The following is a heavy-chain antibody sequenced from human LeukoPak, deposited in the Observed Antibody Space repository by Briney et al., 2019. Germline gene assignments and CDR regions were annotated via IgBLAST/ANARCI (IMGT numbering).Heavy chain of an antibody. Sequence: GGSLRLSCAASGFTFSSYAMSWVRQAPGKGLEWVSTISGNGGSTYYADPVKGRFTISRDNSKNTLYLEMNSLRAEDTAVYYCAKWGGSGYYESSGRDAFDIWGQGTMVTVSS. CDR1: GFTFSSYA. J-gene: IGHJ3*02. CDR2: ISGNGGST. CDR3: AKWGGSGYYESSGRDAFDI. V-gene: IGHV3-23*01. D-gene: IGHD3-22*01.